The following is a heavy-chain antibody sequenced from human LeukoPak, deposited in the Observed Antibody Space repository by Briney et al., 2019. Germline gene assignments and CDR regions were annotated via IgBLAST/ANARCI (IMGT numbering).Heavy chain of an antibody. CDR2: ISYDGSNK. CDR1: GFTFSNYG. D-gene: IGHD2-2*01. Sequence: RSGGSLRLSCAASGFTFSNYGMHWVRQAPGKGLEWVAVISYDGSNKYYADSVKGRFTISRDNSKNTLYLQMNSLRAEDTAVYYCARDGGGYCSSTSCYVAPSMLQDIWGQGTMVTVSS. J-gene: IGHJ3*02. V-gene: IGHV3-30*19. CDR3: ARDGGGYCSSTSCYVAPSMLQDI.